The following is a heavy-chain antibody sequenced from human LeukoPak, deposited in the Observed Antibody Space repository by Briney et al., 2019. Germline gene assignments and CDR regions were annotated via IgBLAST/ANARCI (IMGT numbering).Heavy chain of an antibody. CDR2: IIGSGGST. J-gene: IGHJ4*02. V-gene: IGHV3-23*01. CDR1: GFTFSSSA. Sequence: QPGGSLRLSCAASGFTFSSSAMSWVRQAPGKGLEWVSGIIGSGGSTYYADSVKGRFTISRDNSKNTLYLQMNSLRAEDTAVYYCAKDAEQWLVRSFDYWGQGILVTVSS. CDR3: AKDAEQWLVRSFDY. D-gene: IGHD6-19*01.